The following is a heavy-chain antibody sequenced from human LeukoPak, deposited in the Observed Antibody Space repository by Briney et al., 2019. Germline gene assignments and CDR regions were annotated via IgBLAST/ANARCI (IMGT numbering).Heavy chain of an antibody. CDR2: IYSGGST. J-gene: IGHJ2*01. CDR3: ARGEQSASAWYFSWYFDL. CDR1: GLIVTSSY. D-gene: IGHD6-19*01. Sequence: GGSLRLSCEASGLIVTSSYMGWVRQAPGKGLEWVSVIYSGGSTYYADSVKGRFTISRDNSKNTLYLQMNSLRAEDTAVYYCARGEQSASAWYFSWYFDLWGRGTLATVSS. V-gene: IGHV3-53*01.